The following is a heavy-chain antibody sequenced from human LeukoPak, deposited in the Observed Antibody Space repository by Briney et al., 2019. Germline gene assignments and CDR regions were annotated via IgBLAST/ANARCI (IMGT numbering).Heavy chain of an antibody. CDR1: GGSFSGYY. CDR2: INHSGST. V-gene: IGHV4-34*01. Sequence: SETLSLTCAVYGGSFSGYYWSWIRQPPGKGLEWIGEINHSGSTNYNPYLKSRVTISVDTSKNQFSLKLNSVTAADTAVYYCARGTQGYSSGWYFRSYYFDYWGQGTLVTVSS. J-gene: IGHJ4*02. D-gene: IGHD6-19*01. CDR3: ARGTQGYSSGWYFRSYYFDY.